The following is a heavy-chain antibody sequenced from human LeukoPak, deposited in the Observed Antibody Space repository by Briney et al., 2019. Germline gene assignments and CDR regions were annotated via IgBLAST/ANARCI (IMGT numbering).Heavy chain of an antibody. J-gene: IGHJ4*02. CDR2: IYSGGST. CDR1: GFTVSSNY. V-gene: IGHV3-53*01. CDR3: ASRPPSETYFAVFDY. Sequence: GGSLRLSCAASGFTVSSNYMSWVRQAPGKGLEWVSVIYSGGSTYYADSVKGRFTISRDNSKNTLYLQMNSLRADDTAVYYCASRPPSETYFAVFDYWGQGTLVTVSS. D-gene: IGHD2/OR15-2a*01.